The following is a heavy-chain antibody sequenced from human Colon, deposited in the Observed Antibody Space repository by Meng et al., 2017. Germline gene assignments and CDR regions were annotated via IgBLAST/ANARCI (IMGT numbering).Heavy chain of an antibody. Sequence: GGSLRLSCTASGFTFGDYAMSWARQVPGKGLEWVSFIRSKAYGGTIEYAASVKGRFTISRDDSKSIAYLQMNSLKTEDTAVYYCIRGQRGDYWGQGTLVTVSS. CDR3: IRGQRGDY. V-gene: IGHV3-49*04. CDR2: IRSKAYGGTI. D-gene: IGHD3-10*01. CDR1: GFTFGDYA. J-gene: IGHJ4*02.